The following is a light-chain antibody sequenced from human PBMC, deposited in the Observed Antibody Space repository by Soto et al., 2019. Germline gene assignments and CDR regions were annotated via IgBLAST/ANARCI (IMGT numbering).Light chain of an antibody. Sequence: QSVLTQPPSASGTPGQRVTISCSGSSSNIGSNYVYWYQQLPGTVPQLLIYRNSERPSGVPDRFSGSKSGTSASLAISGLRSEDEADYYCAAWDDSLSGVVFDGGTQLTVL. CDR2: RNS. V-gene: IGLV1-47*01. CDR3: AAWDDSLSGVV. J-gene: IGLJ2*01. CDR1: SSNIGSNY.